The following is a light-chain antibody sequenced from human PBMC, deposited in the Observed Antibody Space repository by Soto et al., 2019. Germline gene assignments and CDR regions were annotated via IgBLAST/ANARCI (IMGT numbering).Light chain of an antibody. CDR3: SSYAATNNYV. CDR2: EVT. J-gene: IGLJ1*01. CDR1: SSDVGGYNF. V-gene: IGLV2-8*01. Sequence: QSALTQPPSASGSPAQSVTISCTGTSSDVGGYNFVSWYQQHPGKAPQLIIYEVTKRPSGVPDRFSGSKSGNTASLTVSGLQTEDEADYYCSSYAATNNYVFGSGTKVTVL.